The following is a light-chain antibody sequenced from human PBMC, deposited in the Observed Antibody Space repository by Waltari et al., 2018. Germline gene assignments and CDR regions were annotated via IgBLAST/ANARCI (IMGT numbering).Light chain of an antibody. CDR3: QQSFSTPRT. Sequence: EIVLTQSPGTLSLSPGERATFSCRASQSVSSSSLAWYQQKPGQAPRLLIHDASSRATGIPDRFSGGESGTDFTLTISSLQPEDFATYYCQQSFSTPRTFGGGTRVEIK. J-gene: IGKJ4*01. CDR2: DAS. V-gene: IGKV3D-20*02. CDR1: QSVSSSS.